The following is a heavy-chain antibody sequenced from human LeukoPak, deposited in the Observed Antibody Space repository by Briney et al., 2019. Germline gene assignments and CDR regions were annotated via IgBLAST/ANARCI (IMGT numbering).Heavy chain of an antibody. CDR3: ARWEQPLYYYYGMDV. J-gene: IGHJ6*02. CDR1: GYTFTSYD. D-gene: IGHD1-26*01. Sequence: ASVKVSCKASGYTFTSYDINWVRQATGQGLEWMGWMNPNSGNTGYAQKFQGRVTMTRNTSISTAYMKLSSLRSEDTAVYYCARWEQPLYYYYGMDVWGQGTTVTVSS. V-gene: IGHV1-8*01. CDR2: MNPNSGNT.